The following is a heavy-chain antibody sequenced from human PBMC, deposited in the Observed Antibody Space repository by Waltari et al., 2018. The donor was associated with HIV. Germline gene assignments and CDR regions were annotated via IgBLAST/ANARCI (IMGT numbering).Heavy chain of an antibody. CDR3: ARVRSGYYDY. CDR1: GFPFSDSY. D-gene: IGHD3-22*01. J-gene: IGHJ4*02. CDR2: ISSSGSDI. Sequence: QVELVESGGGLVKPGGSLRLSCPASGFPFSDSYMSWIRQAPGEGPEWVSYISSSGSDIYYADSVKGRFAISRDNAKNSLYLQMNSLRADDTAVYYCARVRSGYYDYWGQGTPVTVSS. V-gene: IGHV3-11*01.